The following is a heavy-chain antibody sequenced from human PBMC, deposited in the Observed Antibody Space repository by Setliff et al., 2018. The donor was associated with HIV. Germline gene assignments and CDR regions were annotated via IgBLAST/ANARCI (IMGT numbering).Heavy chain of an antibody. V-gene: IGHV4-39*07. D-gene: IGHD3-10*01. J-gene: IGHJ6*02. Sequence: SETLSLTCTVSGGSISSSSYYWGWIRQPPGKGLEWIGSIYYSWTTYYTPSLKSRITISVDTSKNQFSLKVNSVTAADTAVYYCASPKERYYYGSGTNVREYYGMDVWGQGTTVTVSS. CDR3: ASPKERYYYGSGTNVREYYGMDV. CDR1: GGSISSSSYY. CDR2: IYYSWTT.